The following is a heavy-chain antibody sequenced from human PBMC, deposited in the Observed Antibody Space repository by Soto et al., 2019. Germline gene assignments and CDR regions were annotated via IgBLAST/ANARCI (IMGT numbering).Heavy chain of an antibody. J-gene: IGHJ3*02. CDR2: IYYSGST. D-gene: IGHD3-3*01. CDR3: AKDLMEGYDFWSGPAFSAFDI. V-gene: IGHV4-31*03. Sequence: SETLSLTCTVSGGSISSGGYYWSWIRQHPGKGLEWIGYIYYSGSTYYNPSLKSRVTISVDTSKNQFSLKLSSVTAADTAVYYCAKDLMEGYDFWSGPAFSAFDIWGQGTMVTVSS. CDR1: GGSISSGGYY.